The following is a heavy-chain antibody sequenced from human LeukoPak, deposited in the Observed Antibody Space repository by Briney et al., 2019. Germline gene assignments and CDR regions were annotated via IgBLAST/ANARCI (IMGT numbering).Heavy chain of an antibody. J-gene: IGHJ5*02. Sequence: GGSLRLSCAASGLTFSASGMHWVRLSPGKGLQWVAFILYDGTYKIYADSVKGRFTISRDDSKNTLYLQMNSLRPEDTAVYFCAKAFAYGDQFFDPWGQGTLVTVSS. D-gene: IGHD4-17*01. CDR1: GLTFSASG. V-gene: IGHV3-30*02. CDR2: ILYDGTYK. CDR3: AKAFAYGDQFFDP.